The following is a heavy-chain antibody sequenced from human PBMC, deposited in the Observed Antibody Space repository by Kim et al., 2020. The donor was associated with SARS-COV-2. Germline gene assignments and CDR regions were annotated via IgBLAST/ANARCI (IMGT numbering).Heavy chain of an antibody. D-gene: IGHD3-10*01. J-gene: IGHJ4*02. CDR2: ISSSGSTI. CDR1: GFTFSSYE. V-gene: IGHV3-48*03. Sequence: GGSLRLSCAASGFTFSSYEMNWVRQAPGKGLEWVSYISSSGSTIYYADSVKGRFTISRDNAKNSLYLQMNSLRAEDTAVYYCASWITMVRGDDYWGQGTLVTVSS. CDR3: ASWITMVRGDDY.